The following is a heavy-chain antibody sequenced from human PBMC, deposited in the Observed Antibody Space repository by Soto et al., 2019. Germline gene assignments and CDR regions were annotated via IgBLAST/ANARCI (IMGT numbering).Heavy chain of an antibody. CDR1: GGSISIYY. CDR2: IYYSGST. CDR3: ARDSGIYCMDV. Sequence: SETLSLTCTVSGGSISIYYWSWIRQPPGKGLEWIGYIYYSGSTNYNPSLKSRVTISVDTSKNQFSLKLSSVTAADTAVYYCARDSGIYCMDVWGQGTTVTVSS. V-gene: IGHV4-59*01. J-gene: IGHJ6*02.